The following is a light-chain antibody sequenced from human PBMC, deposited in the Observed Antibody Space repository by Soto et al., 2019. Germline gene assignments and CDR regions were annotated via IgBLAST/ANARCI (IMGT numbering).Light chain of an antibody. CDR2: EGS. Sequence: QSALTQPASVSGSPGQSITISCTGTSSDVGSDNLFSWYQQHPGKAPKLMIYEGSKRPSGVSNCFSGSTSGNTASLTISGLQAEDEADYCCCSDAGSRVFGGGTKLTVL. CDR3: CSDAGSRV. J-gene: IGLJ3*02. CDR1: SSDVGSDNL. V-gene: IGLV2-23*01.